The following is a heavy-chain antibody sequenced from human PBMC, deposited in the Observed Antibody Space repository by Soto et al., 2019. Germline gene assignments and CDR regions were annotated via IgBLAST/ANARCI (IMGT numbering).Heavy chain of an antibody. CDR1: GFTVSSYG. Sequence: GGSLRLSCAASGFTVSSYGMNWVRQAPGKGLEWVSYISSSSSSIYYADSVKGRFTISRDNAKNSLYLQMNSLRDEDTDVYYCARDYEYWSGYYKGFDYWGQGT. J-gene: IGHJ4*02. CDR3: ARDYEYWSGYYKGFDY. V-gene: IGHV3-48*02. D-gene: IGHD3-3*01. CDR2: ISSSSSSI.